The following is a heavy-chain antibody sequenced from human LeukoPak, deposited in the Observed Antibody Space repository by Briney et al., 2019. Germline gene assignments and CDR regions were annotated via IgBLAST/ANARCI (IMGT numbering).Heavy chain of an antibody. CDR2: ISATGITK. J-gene: IGHJ4*02. CDR1: GFTFSNYY. D-gene: IGHD3-10*01. CDR3: AREGRRFGEPHFDY. V-gene: IGHV3-11*04. Sequence: KPGGSLRLSCAAAGFTFSNYYMSWIRQAPGKGLEWVSYISATGITKHYPASVKGRFTFTCANSKNSLYLQMNSVRAEDTSVYYCAREGRRFGEPHFDYWGQGTLVTVPS.